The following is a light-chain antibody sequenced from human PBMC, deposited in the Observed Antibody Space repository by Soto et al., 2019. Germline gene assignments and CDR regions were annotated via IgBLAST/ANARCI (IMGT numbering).Light chain of an antibody. Sequence: QSALTQPASVSGSPGQSITISCTGTSSDIGAYNYVSWYRQHPGKAPNLMIYDVNNRPSGVSDRFSGSKSGNTASLTISGLQTEDEADYYCSSYTTNTTKVFGTGTQLTVL. CDR2: DVN. CDR1: SSDIGAYNY. CDR3: SSYTTNTTKV. J-gene: IGLJ1*01. V-gene: IGLV2-14*03.